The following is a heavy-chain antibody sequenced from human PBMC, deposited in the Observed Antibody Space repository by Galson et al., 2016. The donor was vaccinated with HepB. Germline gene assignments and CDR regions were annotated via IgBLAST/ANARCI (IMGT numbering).Heavy chain of an antibody. V-gene: IGHV4-31*03. CDR1: GGSIGSGNHY. CDR3: AREGLTHPHWFDP. D-gene: IGHD4-23*01. J-gene: IGHJ5*02. CDR2: ISYTGST. Sequence: TLSLTCSVSGGSIGSGNHYWNWIRQHPGKGLEYIGYISYTGSTYYNPSLKSRVTISVDTSKNQFSLKLSSLTAADTAVYYCAREGLTHPHWFDPWGQGTLVTVSS.